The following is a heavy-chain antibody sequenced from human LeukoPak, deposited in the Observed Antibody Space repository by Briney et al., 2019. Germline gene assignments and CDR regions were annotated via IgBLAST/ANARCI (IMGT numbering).Heavy chain of an antibody. CDR2: INPSGGST. V-gene: IGHV1-46*01. CDR3: ARGNLPGYSSGWPDY. Sequence: ASVKVSCEASGYTFTSYYMHWVRQAPGQGLEWMGIINPSGGSTSYAQKFQGRVTMTRDMSTSTVYMELSSLRSEDTAVYYCARGNLPGYSSGWPDYWGQGTLVTVSS. CDR1: GYTFTSYY. J-gene: IGHJ4*02. D-gene: IGHD6-19*01.